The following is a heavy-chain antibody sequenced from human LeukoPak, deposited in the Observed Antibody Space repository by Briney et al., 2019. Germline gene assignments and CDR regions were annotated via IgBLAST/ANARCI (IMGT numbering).Heavy chain of an antibody. CDR2: ISYDGSNK. V-gene: IGHV3-30-3*01. D-gene: IGHD3-22*01. J-gene: IGHJ4*02. CDR3: ATSPPHYYDSSNYIVF. CDR1: GFTFSSYA. Sequence: GGSLRLSCAASGFTFSSYAMHWVRQAPGKGLEWVAVISYDGSNKYYADSVKGRFTISRDNSKNTLYLQMNSLRAEDTAVYYCATSPPHYYDSSNYIVFWGQGTLVTVSS.